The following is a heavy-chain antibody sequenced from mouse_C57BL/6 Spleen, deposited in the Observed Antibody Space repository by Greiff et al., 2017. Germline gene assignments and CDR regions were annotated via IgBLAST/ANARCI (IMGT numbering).Heavy chain of an antibody. V-gene: IGHV1-22*01. CDR2: INPNNGGT. CDR1: GYTFTDYN. D-gene: IGHD1-1*01. J-gene: IGHJ3*01. CDR3: APFITTVVGGAY. Sequence: VQLKQSGPELVKPGASVKMSCKASGYTFTDYNMHWVKQSHGKSLEWIGYINPNNGGTSYNQKFKGKATLTVNKSSSTAYMELRSLTSGDSAVYYCAPFITTVVGGAYWGQGTLVTVSA.